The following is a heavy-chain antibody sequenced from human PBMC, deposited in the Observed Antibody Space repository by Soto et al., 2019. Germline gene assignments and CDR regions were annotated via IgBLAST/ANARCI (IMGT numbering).Heavy chain of an antibody. CDR3: AMEEVGAVDY. J-gene: IGHJ4*02. CDR1: GYTFTSYD. Sequence: QVQLVQSGAEVKQPGASVKVSCKASGYTFTSYDSTWVRQATGQVPEWMGWMNPNSGNTGYEQKFRGRGTMTRNTCISTAYMYVRSLRSEDTAVYSCAMEEVGAVDYWGQGTLVTVSS. V-gene: IGHV1-8*01. D-gene: IGHD1-26*01. CDR2: MNPNSGNT.